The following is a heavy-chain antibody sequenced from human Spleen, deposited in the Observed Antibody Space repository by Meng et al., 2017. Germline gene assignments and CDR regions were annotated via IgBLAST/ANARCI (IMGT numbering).Heavy chain of an antibody. CDR2: INAGNGNT. J-gene: IGHJ6*02. V-gene: IGHV1-3*01. CDR3: ARDRAEYDSSGYPYYYGMDV. Sequence: ASVKVSCKASGYTFTSYAMHWVRQAPGQRLEWMGWINAGNGNTKYSQKFQGRVTITRDTSASTAYMELSSLRSEDTAVYYCARDRAEYDSSGYPYYYGMDVWGQGTTVTVSS. D-gene: IGHD3-22*01. CDR1: GYTFTSYA.